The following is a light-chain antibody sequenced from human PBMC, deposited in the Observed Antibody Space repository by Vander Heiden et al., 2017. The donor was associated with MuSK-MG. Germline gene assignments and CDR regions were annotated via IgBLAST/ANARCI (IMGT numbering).Light chain of an antibody. J-gene: IGKJ3*01. V-gene: IGKV1-33*01. CDR3: QQYDNLPHFT. Sequence: DIQMTQSPSSLSASVGDRVTITCQASQDISNYLNWYQQKPGKAPKLLIYDASNLETGVPSRFSGSGYGTDFTFTISSRQPEAIAPYSCQQYDNLPHFTFGHGTKVDIK. CDR2: DAS. CDR1: QDISNY.